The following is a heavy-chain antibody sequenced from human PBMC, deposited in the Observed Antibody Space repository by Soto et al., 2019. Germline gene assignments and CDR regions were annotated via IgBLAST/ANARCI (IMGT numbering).Heavy chain of an antibody. Sequence: SGPTLVNPTQTLTLTCTFSGFSLSTSGMCVSWIRQPPGKALEWLALIDWDDDKYYSTSLKTRLTISKDTSKNQVVLTMTNMDPVDTATYYCARTPTATGPWDYYYGMDVWGQGTTVTVSS. V-gene: IGHV2-70*01. J-gene: IGHJ6*02. CDR3: ARTPTATGPWDYYYGMDV. CDR1: GFSLSTSGMC. D-gene: IGHD4-17*01. CDR2: IDWDDDK.